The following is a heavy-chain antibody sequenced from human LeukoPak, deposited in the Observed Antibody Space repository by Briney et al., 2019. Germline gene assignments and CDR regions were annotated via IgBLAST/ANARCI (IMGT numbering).Heavy chain of an antibody. V-gene: IGHV4-39*01. CDR1: GDSISSSNYY. Sequence: PSETLSLTCTVSGDSISSSNYYWGWIRQPPGKGLEWIGSLYYGGSTYYTPSLNSRVTMSVDTSKDQFSLKLSSVTAADTAIYYCARQPAYSNSWYGWFDTWGQGILVNVSS. J-gene: IGHJ5*02. CDR3: ARQPAYSNSWYGWFDT. D-gene: IGHD6-13*01. CDR2: LYYGGST.